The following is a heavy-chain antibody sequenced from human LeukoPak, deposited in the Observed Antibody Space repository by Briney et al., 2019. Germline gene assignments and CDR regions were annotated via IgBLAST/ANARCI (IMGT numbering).Heavy chain of an antibody. CDR1: GGSISSYY. D-gene: IGHD6-6*01. CDR3: ARAVVQGWNYYYYYMDV. CDR2: IYYSGST. Sequence: PSETLSLTCTVSGGSISSYYWSWIRQPPGKGLQWIGYIYYSGSTNYNPSLKSRVTISVDTSKNQFSLRLSSVTAADTAVYYCARAVVQGWNYYYYYMDVWGKGTTVTVSS. J-gene: IGHJ6*03. V-gene: IGHV4-59*01.